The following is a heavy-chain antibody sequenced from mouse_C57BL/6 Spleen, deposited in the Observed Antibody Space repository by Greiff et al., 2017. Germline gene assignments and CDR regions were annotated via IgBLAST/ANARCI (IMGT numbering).Heavy chain of an antibody. V-gene: IGHV1-61*01. CDR2: IYPSDSET. D-gene: IGHD3-3*01. Sequence: QVQLQQPGAELVRPGSSVKLSCKASGYTFTSYWMAWVKQRPGQGLEWIGNIYPSDSETHYNQKFKDKATLTVDNSSSTAYMQLSSLTSEDSAVYYCAREGGQPFAYWGQGTLGTVAA. CDR3: AREGGQPFAY. J-gene: IGHJ3*01. CDR1: GYTFTSYW.